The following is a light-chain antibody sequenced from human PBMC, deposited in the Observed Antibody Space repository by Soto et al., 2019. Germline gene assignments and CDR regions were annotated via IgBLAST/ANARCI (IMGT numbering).Light chain of an antibody. CDR1: QSISSY. CDR2: AAS. V-gene: IGKV1-39*01. Sequence: DLPMTQSPSSLSASVGDRVTITCRASQSISSYLNWYQQKPGKAPKLLIYAASSLQSGVPSRFSGSGSGTDFTLTISSLQPEDFATYYCQQSYSLITFGQGTRLEIK. CDR3: QQSYSLIT. J-gene: IGKJ5*01.